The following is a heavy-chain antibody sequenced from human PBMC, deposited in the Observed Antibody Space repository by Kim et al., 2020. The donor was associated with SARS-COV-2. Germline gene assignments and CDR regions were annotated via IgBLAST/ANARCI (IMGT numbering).Heavy chain of an antibody. Sequence: SETLSLTCTVSGDSISNSNFYWGWIRQPPGKGLEWIGTVYYSGSPYYNPSLSSRVTISTDTSKNQFSLNLSSVTAADTADYYCASRLGCSATSCYPYF. CDR3: ASRLGCSATSCYPYF. J-gene: IGHJ2*01. CDR2: VYYSGSP. V-gene: IGHV4-39*01. D-gene: IGHD2-2*01. CDR1: GDSISNSNFY.